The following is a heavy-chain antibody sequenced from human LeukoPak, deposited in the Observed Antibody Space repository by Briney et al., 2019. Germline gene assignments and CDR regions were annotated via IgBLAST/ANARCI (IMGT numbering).Heavy chain of an antibody. V-gene: IGHV3-72*01. CDR2: IGNKVNTYTA. D-gene: IGHD1-14*01. J-gene: IGHJ4*02. Sequence: PGGSLRLSCAASGFTFSDHYMDWVRQAPGKGPEWVGRIGNKVNTYTAEYAASVKGRFTISRDDSKNSLYLQMNSLKTEDAAVYYCARGRFNFDYWGQGTLVTVSS. CDR1: GFTFSDHY. CDR3: ARGRFNFDY.